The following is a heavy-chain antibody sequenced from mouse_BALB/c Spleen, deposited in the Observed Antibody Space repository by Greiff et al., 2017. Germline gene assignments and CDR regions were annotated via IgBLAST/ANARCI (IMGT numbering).Heavy chain of an antibody. Sequence: EVQLVESGPGLVKPSQSLSLTCTVTGYSITSDYAWNWIRQFPGNKLEWMGYISYSGSTSYNPSLKSRISITRDTSKNQFFLQLNSVTTEDTATYYCARWGGNYGMDYWGQGTSVTVSS. CDR1: GYSITSDYA. J-gene: IGHJ4*01. CDR2: ISYSGST. D-gene: IGHD2-1*01. CDR3: ARWGGNYGMDY. V-gene: IGHV3-2*02.